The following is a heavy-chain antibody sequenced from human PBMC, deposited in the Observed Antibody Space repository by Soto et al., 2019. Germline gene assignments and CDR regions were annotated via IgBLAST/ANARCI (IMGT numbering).Heavy chain of an antibody. CDR1: GDSVSSNSAA. CDR2: TYYRSKWYN. CDR3: AREVRTGTYYYYYYGMDV. Sequence: SQTLSLTCAISGDSVSSNSAAWNWIRQSPSGGLEWLGRTYYRSKWYNDYAVSVKSRITINPDTSKNQFSLQLNSVTPEDTAVYYCAREVRTGTYYYYYYGMDVWGQGTTVTVSS. V-gene: IGHV6-1*01. D-gene: IGHD3-9*01. J-gene: IGHJ6*02.